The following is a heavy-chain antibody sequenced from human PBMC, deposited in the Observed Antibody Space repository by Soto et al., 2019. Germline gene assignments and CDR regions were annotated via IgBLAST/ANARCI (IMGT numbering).Heavy chain of an antibody. D-gene: IGHD3-3*01. J-gene: IGHJ4*02. V-gene: IGHV2-70*01. CDR2: IYWDDAK. Sequence: GPTLMNPKQTLTQTCTFCGFSLSTSGVGVGWIRQPPGKALEWLALIYWDDAKYFNTSLKTRLTVSKDTSKNQVVLTMTNMDPVDTATYYCARMIFGRSGEYYFDYWGQGILVTVSS. CDR1: GFSLSTSGVG. CDR3: ARMIFGRSGEYYFDY.